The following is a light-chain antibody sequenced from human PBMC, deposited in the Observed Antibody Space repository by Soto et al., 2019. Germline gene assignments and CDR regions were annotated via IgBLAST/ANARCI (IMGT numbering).Light chain of an antibody. CDR2: DAS. J-gene: IGKJ4*01. CDR1: QSIGST. V-gene: IGKV3-11*01. Sequence: EVVLTQSPAMLSLSPGERATLSCRASQSIGSTLAWYQQRSGQAPRLLIYDASSRATGIPGRISGSGSGTDFTLTISSLEVEDFSVYYCQHRGNWPAFGGGTKVEIK. CDR3: QHRGNWPA.